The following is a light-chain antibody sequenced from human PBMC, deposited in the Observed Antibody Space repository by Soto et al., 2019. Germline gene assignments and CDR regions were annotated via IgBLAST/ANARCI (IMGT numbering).Light chain of an antibody. V-gene: IGKV3-20*01. J-gene: IGKJ5*01. Sequence: EIVLTQSPGTLSLSPGERATLSCRASQSVSSSYLAWYQQKPGQAPRLLIYGASSRATGIPDRFSGSGSGTDFTLTISRLEPEDFAVYYCQQYGSSPPTTFGQGPRLAIK. CDR1: QSVSSSY. CDR2: GAS. CDR3: QQYGSSPPTT.